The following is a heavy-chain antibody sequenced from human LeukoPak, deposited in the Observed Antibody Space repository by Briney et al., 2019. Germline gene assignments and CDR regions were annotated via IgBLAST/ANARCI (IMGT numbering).Heavy chain of an antibody. V-gene: IGHV4-34*01. CDR1: GGSFSGYY. J-gene: IGHJ5*02. CDR3: ARRGTITMVRGVMTPRNWFDP. D-gene: IGHD3-10*01. Sequence: SETLSLTCAVYGGSFSGYYWSWIRQPPGKGLEWIGEINHSGSTNYNPSLKSRVTISVDTSKNQFSLKLSSVTAADTAVCYCARRGTITMVRGVMTPRNWFDPWGQGTLVTVSS. CDR2: INHSGST.